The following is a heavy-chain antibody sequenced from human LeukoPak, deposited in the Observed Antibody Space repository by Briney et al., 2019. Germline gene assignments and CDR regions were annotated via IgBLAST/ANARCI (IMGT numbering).Heavy chain of an antibody. CDR2: IYHSGST. J-gene: IGHJ4*02. Sequence: SETLSLTCTVSGYSISSGYFLGWARQPPREGMEWIGRIYHSGSTYYNPSLKSRVTISEDTSKNQFSLKLNSVTAADTAVYYCLRDSMEYWRQGTLVSVSS. D-gene: IGHD1-1*01. V-gene: IGHV4-38-2*02. CDR1: GYSISSGYF. CDR3: LRDSMEY.